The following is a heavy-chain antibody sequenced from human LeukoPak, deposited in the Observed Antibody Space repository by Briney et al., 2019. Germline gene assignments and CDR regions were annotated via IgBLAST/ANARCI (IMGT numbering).Heavy chain of an antibody. J-gene: IGHJ4*02. CDR2: INNRGTT. Sequence: SETLSLTCTVSGGTITSYYWSWLRQPPGKGLEWIGYINNRGTTNYNPSLKSRVTISLDASRNQFSLKLSSVTAADTAVYYCARVAGDYSSSFLDYWGQGTLVTVSS. V-gene: IGHV4-59*01. CDR3: ARVAGDYSSSFLDY. D-gene: IGHD6-13*01. CDR1: GGTITSYY.